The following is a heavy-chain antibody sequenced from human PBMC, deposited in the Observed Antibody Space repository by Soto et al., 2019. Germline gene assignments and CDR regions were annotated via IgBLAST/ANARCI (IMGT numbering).Heavy chain of an antibody. CDR3: ARALYDYDNSGLAF. D-gene: IGHD3-22*01. CDR1: GYTFTSYG. Sequence: QVHLEQSGPEVKKPGASVKVSCKASGYTFTSYGISWVRLAPEQGLEWMGWINIYGGGTNYAQKYQDRVTMTRDTSTKTVNLAMRSLTAHDTAIYYWARALYDYDNSGLAFWGQGTLVTVSS. CDR2: INIYGGGT. V-gene: IGHV1-18*01. J-gene: IGHJ4*02.